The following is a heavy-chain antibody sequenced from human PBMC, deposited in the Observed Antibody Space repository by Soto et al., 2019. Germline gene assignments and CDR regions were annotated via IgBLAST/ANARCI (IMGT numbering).Heavy chain of an antibody. CDR2: KKQDGREE. V-gene: IGHV3-7*01. D-gene: IGHD5-18*01. J-gene: IGHJ5*02. Sequence: GGSLRLSCAAAGFSISRYWMSWVRQAPGKGQEWVADKKQDGREEYYVDSVKGRFTVSRDNAKNSVYLQLTSLRVEDTALYYCGRGGFSYGTGIEHCGQGGLGAVGS. CDR3: GRGGFSYGTGIEH. CDR1: GFSISRYW.